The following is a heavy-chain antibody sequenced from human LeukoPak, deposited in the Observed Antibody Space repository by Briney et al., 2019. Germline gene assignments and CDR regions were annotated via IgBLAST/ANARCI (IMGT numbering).Heavy chain of an antibody. CDR3: ARLGDCSSTSCRLDY. J-gene: IGHJ4*02. D-gene: IGHD2-2*01. CDR1: GGSFSGYY. V-gene: IGHV4-34*01. CDR2: INHSGST. Sequence: PSETLSLTCAVYGGSFSGYYWSWIRQPPGKGLEWIGEINHSGSTNYNPSLKSRVTISVDTSKNQFSLKLSSVTAADTAVYYCARLGDCSSTSCRLDYWGQGTLVTVSS.